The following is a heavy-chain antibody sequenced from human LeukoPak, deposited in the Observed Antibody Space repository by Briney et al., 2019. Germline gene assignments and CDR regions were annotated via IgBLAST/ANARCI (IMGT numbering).Heavy chain of an antibody. V-gene: IGHV1-2*02. CDR1: GYSFIDYY. J-gene: IGHJ5*02. CDR2: INPHSGAT. D-gene: IGHD3-10*01. Sequence: ASVKVSCKASGYSFIDYYIHWVRQAPGQGLEWMGWINPHSGATKYAQQFQARVTMTRDTSISTAYMELSSLRSDDTAVYYCARGRTMIRGVSWFDPWGQGTLVSVSS. CDR3: ARGRTMIRGVSWFDP.